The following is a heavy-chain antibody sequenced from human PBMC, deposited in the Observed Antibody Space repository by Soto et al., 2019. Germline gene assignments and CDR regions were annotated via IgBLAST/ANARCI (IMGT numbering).Heavy chain of an antibody. CDR3: VARGRTCDFLGGLHPFDP. Sequence: SETLSLPWAAYTGSPTPSDQLLIRLLLEKGMEWIGEINHRGGATYNPSLRSRVTISIDTSKNHFSLSLRSLTAADTAVSYCVARGRTCDFLGGLHPFDPWGHGTRVT. V-gene: IGHV4-34*01. J-gene: IGHJ5*02. CDR1: TGSPTPSD. D-gene: IGHD3-3*01. CDR2: INHRGGA.